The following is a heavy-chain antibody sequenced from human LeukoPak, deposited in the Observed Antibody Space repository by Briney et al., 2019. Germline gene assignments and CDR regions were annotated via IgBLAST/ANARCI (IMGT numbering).Heavy chain of an antibody. D-gene: IGHD3-3*01. CDR3: ARHSSRGNYDFWSGYPEYFQH. Sequence: SVKVSCKASGYIFTDYYMHWVRQAPGQGLEWMGRIIPILGIANYAQKFQGRVTITADKFTSTAYMELSSLRSEDTAVYYCARHSSRGNYDFWSGYPEYFQHWGQGTLVTVSS. CDR2: IIPILGIA. J-gene: IGHJ1*01. CDR1: GYIFTDYY. V-gene: IGHV1-69*02.